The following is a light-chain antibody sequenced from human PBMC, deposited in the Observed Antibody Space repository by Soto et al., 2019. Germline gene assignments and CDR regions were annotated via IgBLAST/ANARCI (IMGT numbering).Light chain of an antibody. CDR1: ESMSNC. Sequence: DIQMTQSPSTLPASVGDRVTITCRASESMSNCLAWYQQKPGKAPKLLISGASSLQSGVPSRFSGSASGTEFTLTISSLQPDDFATYYCQQYNSYSFGPGTKVDIK. J-gene: IGKJ3*01. CDR3: QQYNSYS. V-gene: IGKV1-5*01. CDR2: GAS.